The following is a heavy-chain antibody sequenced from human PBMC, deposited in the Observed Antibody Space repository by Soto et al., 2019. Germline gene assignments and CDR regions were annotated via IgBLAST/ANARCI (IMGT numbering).Heavy chain of an antibody. V-gene: IGHV3-9*01. Sequence: EVQLVESGGGLVQPGRSLRLSCAASGFTFDDYAMHWVRQAPWKGLEWVSGISWNSGSIGYADSVKGRFTISRDNAKNSLYLQMNSLRAEDTALYYCAKDNRYYDGSGAFDYWGQGTLVTVSS. J-gene: IGHJ4*02. CDR2: ISWNSGSI. D-gene: IGHD3-22*01. CDR3: AKDNRYYDGSGAFDY. CDR1: GFTFDDYA.